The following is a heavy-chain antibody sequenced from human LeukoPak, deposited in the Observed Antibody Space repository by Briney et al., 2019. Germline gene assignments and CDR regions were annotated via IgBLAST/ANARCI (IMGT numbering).Heavy chain of an antibody. V-gene: IGHV4-4*07. CDR2: IYTSGST. Sequence: SGTLSLTCTVSGGSISSYYWSWIRQPAGKGLEWIGRIYTSGSTNYNPSLKSRVTMSVDTSKNQFSLKLSSVTAADTAVYYCARESQYTLGYYMDVWGKGTTVTVSS. D-gene: IGHD2-2*02. J-gene: IGHJ6*03. CDR1: GGSISSYY. CDR3: ARESQYTLGYYMDV.